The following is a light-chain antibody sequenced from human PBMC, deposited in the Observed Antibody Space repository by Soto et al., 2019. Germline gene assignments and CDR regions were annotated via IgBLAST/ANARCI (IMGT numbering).Light chain of an antibody. Sequence: EIVLTQSPGTLSLSPGERATLSCRASQRVSSNYLAWYQQKPGQAPRLLIYGASNRATGIPDRFSGSGSRTDFTLTIRRLEPEDFALYYCHQYGSSPWTFGHGTKVEIK. J-gene: IGKJ1*01. CDR3: HQYGSSPWT. CDR1: QRVSSNY. CDR2: GAS. V-gene: IGKV3-20*01.